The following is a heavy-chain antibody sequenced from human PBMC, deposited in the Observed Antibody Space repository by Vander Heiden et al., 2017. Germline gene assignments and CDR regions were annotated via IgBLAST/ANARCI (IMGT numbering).Heavy chain of an antibody. CDR1: GFTFRSHD. CDR3: ARSGYYYYGMDV. V-gene: IGHV3-13*01. CDR2: IGTAGDT. Sequence: EVQLVESGGGLVQPGGSLRLSCAASGFTFRSHDMHWVRQATGKGLEWVSAIGTAGDTYYPGSVKGRFTISRENAKNSLYLQMNSLRAGDTAVYYCARSGYYYYGMDVWGQGTTVTVSS. D-gene: IGHD6-25*01. J-gene: IGHJ6*02.